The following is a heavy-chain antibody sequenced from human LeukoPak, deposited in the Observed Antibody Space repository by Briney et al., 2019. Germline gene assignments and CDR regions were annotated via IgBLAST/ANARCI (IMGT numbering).Heavy chain of an antibody. CDR1: TGTTSC. CDR3: ARDQQWLTTAYGMDV. Sequence: TGTTSCREWVRNSLGHGPVKKRNINGSGGSTSYAQKFEGRVTMTRDTTTSTVYMELSSLRSEDTDVYYCARDQQWLTTAYGMDVWGQGTTVTVSS. V-gene: IGHV1-46*01. D-gene: IGHD6-19*01. CDR2: INGSGGST. J-gene: IGHJ6*02.